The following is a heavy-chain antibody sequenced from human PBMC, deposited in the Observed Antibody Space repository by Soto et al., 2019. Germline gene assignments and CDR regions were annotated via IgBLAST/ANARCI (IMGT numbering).Heavy chain of an antibody. Sequence: QVQLQESGPGLVKSSETPSLTCTVSGGSISSNYWSWIRQPPGKGLEWIGYIYYSGSTIYNPSLRSRLTISVDTSKNHFSLRLSSVTAADTAVYYCARHYCSGGNCNYFDYWGQGTLVTVSS. J-gene: IGHJ4*02. V-gene: IGHV4-59*08. CDR2: IYYSGST. CDR3: ARHYCSGGNCNYFDY. D-gene: IGHD2-15*01. CDR1: GGSISSNY.